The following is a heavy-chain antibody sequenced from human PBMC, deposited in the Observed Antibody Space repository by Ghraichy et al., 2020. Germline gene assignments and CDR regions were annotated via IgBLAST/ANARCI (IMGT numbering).Heavy chain of an antibody. Sequence: SVKVSCKASGFTFTSSAMQWVRQARGQRLEWIGWIVVGSGNTNYAQKFQERVTITRDMSTSTAYMELSSLRSEDTAVYYCAADLGDGYNFVTALDVWGQGTTVTVSS. CDR1: GFTFTSSA. V-gene: IGHV1-58*02. D-gene: IGHD5-24*01. J-gene: IGHJ6*02. CDR2: IVVGSGNT. CDR3: AADLGDGYNFVTALDV.